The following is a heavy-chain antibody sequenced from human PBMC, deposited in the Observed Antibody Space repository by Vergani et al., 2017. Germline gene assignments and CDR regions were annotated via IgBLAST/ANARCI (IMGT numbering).Heavy chain of an antibody. CDR2: IYYSGST. CDR3: AGDSRSEEYQLLKGGWFDP. V-gene: IGHV4-31*03. CDR1: GGSISRDGYY. J-gene: IGHJ5*02. D-gene: IGHD2-2*01. Sequence: QVQLQESGPGLVKPSQTLSLTCTVSGGSISRDGYYWSWIRQHPRKGLEWIGYIYYSGSTYYNPSLKSRVTISVDTSKNQFYLRLSSVTAADPAVYYCAGDSRSEEYQLLKGGWFDPWGQGTLVTVSS.